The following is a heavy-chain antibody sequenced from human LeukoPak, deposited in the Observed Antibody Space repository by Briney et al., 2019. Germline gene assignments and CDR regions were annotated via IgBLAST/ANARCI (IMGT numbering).Heavy chain of an antibody. Sequence: GGSLRLSCSASGFPFSSYAMHWVRQAPGKCLEYVSAISDSGGSTYYADSVKGRFTISRDNSKNTLYLQMSSLRAEDTAVYFCVRGYSFGPYGMDVWGQGTTVTVSS. CDR2: ISDSGGST. D-gene: IGHD2-15*01. CDR1: GFPFSSYA. CDR3: VRGYSFGPYGMDV. V-gene: IGHV3-64D*09. J-gene: IGHJ6*02.